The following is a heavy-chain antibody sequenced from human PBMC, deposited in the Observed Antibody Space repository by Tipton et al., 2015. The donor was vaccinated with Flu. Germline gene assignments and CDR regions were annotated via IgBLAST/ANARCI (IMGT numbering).Heavy chain of an antibody. Sequence: LRLSCTVSGASIGSGSYYWSWIRLPAGTGLEWIGRMYTNGDTNPNPSLKSRVSISLDTSKNQLSLELGSVTTADTAVYYCAGGARIPYYFNYWGPGTLVTVSS. CDR3: AGGARIPYYFNY. CDR1: GASIGSGSYY. V-gene: IGHV4-61*02. J-gene: IGHJ4*02. D-gene: IGHD2-2*01. CDR2: MYTNGDT.